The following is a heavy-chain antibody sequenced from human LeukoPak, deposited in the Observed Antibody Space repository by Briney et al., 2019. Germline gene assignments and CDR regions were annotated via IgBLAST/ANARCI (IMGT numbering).Heavy chain of an antibody. V-gene: IGHV4-59*01. CDR2: IYYSAST. J-gene: IGHJ4*02. CDR1: GGSISSYY. D-gene: IGHD3-10*01. CDR3: ARLLWFRELLSPFDY. Sequence: SETLSLTCTVSGGSISSYYWSWIRQPPGKGLEWLGYIYYSASTNYNPSLKSRVTIPVDTSKNQFSLKLSSVTAADTAVYYCARLLWFRELLSPFDYWGQGTLVTVSS.